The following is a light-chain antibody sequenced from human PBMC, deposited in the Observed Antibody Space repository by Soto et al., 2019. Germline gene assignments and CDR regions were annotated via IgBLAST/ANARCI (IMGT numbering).Light chain of an antibody. V-gene: IGLV2-14*01. CDR2: DVS. CDR3: SSYTSSSARV. CDR1: SSKIGGYNY. J-gene: IGLJ1*01. Sequence: QSVLTQPPSVSGAPGQRVTISCTGSSSKIGGYNYVSWYQQHPGKAPKLMIYDVSNRPSGVSNRFSGSKSGNTASLTISGLQAEDEADYYCSSYTSSSARVFGTGTKVTVL.